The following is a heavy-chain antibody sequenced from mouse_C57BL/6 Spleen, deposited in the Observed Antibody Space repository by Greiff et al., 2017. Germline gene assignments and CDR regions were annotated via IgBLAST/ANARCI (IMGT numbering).Heavy chain of an antibody. CDR1: GFTFSDYG. V-gene: IGHV5-17*01. CDR3: ARRYYGSSYAMDY. D-gene: IGHD1-1*01. J-gene: IGHJ4*01. CDR2: ISSGSSTI. Sequence: EVQVVESGGGLVKPGGSLKLSCAASGFTFSDYGMHWVRQAPEKGLEWVAYISSGSSTIYYAATVKGRFTISRDNAKNTLFLQMTSLRSEDTAMYYCARRYYGSSYAMDYWGQGTSVTVSS.